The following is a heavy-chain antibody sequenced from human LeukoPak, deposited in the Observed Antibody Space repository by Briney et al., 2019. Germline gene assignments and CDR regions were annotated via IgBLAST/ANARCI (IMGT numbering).Heavy chain of an antibody. J-gene: IGHJ4*02. CDR2: INQDEGEK. Sequence: GGSLRLSCAASGFTFSTYWMGWVRQAPGKGLEWVANINQDEGEKYYVDSVKGRFTISRDNAKNSLYLQINSLRAEDTAVYYCARIYNIDSTVFRPFDCWGQGTLVTVSS. CDR3: ARIYNIDSTVFRPFDC. CDR1: GFTFSTYW. V-gene: IGHV3-7*01. D-gene: IGHD2/OR15-2a*01.